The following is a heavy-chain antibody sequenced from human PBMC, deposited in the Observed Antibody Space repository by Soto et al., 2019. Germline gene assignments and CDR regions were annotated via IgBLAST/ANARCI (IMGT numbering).Heavy chain of an antibody. V-gene: IGHV4-61*01. J-gene: IGHJ6*02. D-gene: IGHD6-19*01. CDR1: GGSVSSGSYY. CDR3: ARLQIIAVAGRVYYYGMDV. CDR2: IYYSGST. Sequence: KSSKTLSLTCTVSGGSVSSGSYYWSWIRQPPGKGLEWIGYIYYSGSTNYNPSLKSRVTISVDTSKNQFSLKLSSVTAADTAVYYCARLQIIAVAGRVYYYGMDVWGQGTTVTVSS.